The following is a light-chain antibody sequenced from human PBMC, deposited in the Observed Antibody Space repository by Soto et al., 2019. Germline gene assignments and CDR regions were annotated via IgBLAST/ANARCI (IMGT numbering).Light chain of an antibody. Sequence: DIVMTQSPDSLAVSLGDRATINCKSSQSVLYSSNNKNYLAWYQQKPGQPPKLLIYWASTRESGVPDRFSGSGSGTDFTLTISSLQAEDFAVYYCQQYGSSPYTFGQGTKLEIK. J-gene: IGKJ2*01. CDR1: QSVLYSSNNKNY. CDR2: WAS. CDR3: QQYGSSPYT. V-gene: IGKV4-1*01.